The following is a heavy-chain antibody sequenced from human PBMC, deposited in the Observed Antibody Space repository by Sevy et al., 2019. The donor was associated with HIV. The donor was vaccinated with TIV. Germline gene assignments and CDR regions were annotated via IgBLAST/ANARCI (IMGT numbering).Heavy chain of an antibody. D-gene: IGHD6-13*01. Sequence: SETLSLTCTVSGGSISSSCYYWGWIRQPPGKGLEWIGSIYYSGSTYYDPSLKSRVTISVDTSKNQFSLKLSSVTAADTAVYYCARGYSSSWSPYYYYYGMDVWGQGTTVTVSS. CDR1: GGSISSSCYY. J-gene: IGHJ6*02. V-gene: IGHV4-39*01. CDR2: IYYSGST. CDR3: ARGYSSSWSPYYYYYGMDV.